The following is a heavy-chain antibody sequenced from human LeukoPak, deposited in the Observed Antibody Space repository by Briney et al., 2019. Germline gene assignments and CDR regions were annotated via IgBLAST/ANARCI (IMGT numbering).Heavy chain of an antibody. V-gene: IGHV4-38-2*02. CDR1: GYSISSGYY. D-gene: IGHD5-12*01. J-gene: IGHJ3*01. CDR2: IYHSGST. Sequence: SETLSLTCTVSGYSISSGYYWGWIRQPPGKGLEWIGSIYHSGSTYYNPSLRSQVTISVDMSRNQSSLKLNSLTAADTAAYYCARQVATKGEWAFDVWGQGTMVTVSS. CDR3: ARQVATKGEWAFDV.